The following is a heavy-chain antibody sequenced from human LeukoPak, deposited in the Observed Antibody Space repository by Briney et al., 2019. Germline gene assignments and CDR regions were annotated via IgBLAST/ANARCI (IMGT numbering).Heavy chain of an antibody. Sequence: GGSLRLSCAASGFTFSSYSMNRVRQAPGKGLEWVSSISSSSSYIYYADSVKGRFTISRDNAKNSLYLQMNSLRAEDTAVYYCARDHYYDSSGYSDWGQGTLVTVSS. J-gene: IGHJ4*02. CDR3: ARDHYYDSSGYSD. CDR1: GFTFSSYS. CDR2: ISSSSSYI. D-gene: IGHD3-22*01. V-gene: IGHV3-21*01.